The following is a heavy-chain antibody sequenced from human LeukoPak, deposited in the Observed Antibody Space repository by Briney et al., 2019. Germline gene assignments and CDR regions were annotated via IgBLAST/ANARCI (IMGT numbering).Heavy chain of an antibody. CDR1: GGSISSYY. CDR2: IYYSGST. D-gene: IGHD7-27*01. V-gene: IGHV4-59*08. CDR3: ARQEGFWGSILAHWYFDL. J-gene: IGHJ2*01. Sequence: SETLSLTCTVSGGSISSYYWSWIRQPPGKGLEWIGYIYYSGSTNYKPSLKSRVTISVDTSKNQFSLKLSSVTAADTAVYYCARQEGFWGSILAHWYFDLWGRGTLVTVSS.